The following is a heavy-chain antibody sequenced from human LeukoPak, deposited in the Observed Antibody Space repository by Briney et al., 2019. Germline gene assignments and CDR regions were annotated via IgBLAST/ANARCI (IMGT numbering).Heavy chain of an antibody. CDR3: ARGPLRKGNWFDP. CDR2: ISSSSSYI. Sequence: PGGALRLSCAASGFTFSSYSMNWVRQAPGKGLEWVSSISSSSSYIYYADSVKGRFTISRDNAKNSLYLQMNSLRDEDTAVYYCARGPLRKGNWFDPWGQGTLVTVSS. V-gene: IGHV3-21*01. J-gene: IGHJ5*02. CDR1: GFTFSSYS. D-gene: IGHD5-12*01.